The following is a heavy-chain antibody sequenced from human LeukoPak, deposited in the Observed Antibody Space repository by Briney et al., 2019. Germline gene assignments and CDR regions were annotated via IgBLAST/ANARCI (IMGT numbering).Heavy chain of an antibody. CDR3: AHSSRELFDI. Sequence: SETLSLTCAVYGGSFSGYYWSWIRQPPGKGLEWIGEINHSGSTNYNPSLKSRVTISVDTSKNQFSLKLSSVTAADTAVYYCAHSSRELFDIWGQGTMVTVSS. CDR1: GGSFSGYY. J-gene: IGHJ3*02. V-gene: IGHV4-34*01. CDR2: INHSGST. D-gene: IGHD6-13*01.